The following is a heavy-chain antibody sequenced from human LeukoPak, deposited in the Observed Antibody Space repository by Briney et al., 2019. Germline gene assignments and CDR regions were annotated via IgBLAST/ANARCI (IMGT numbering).Heavy chain of an antibody. CDR2: IYSTGSA. D-gene: IGHD2-2*01. CDR1: GGSISSYY. CDR3: ARDASGYREYPNDAFDI. Sequence: SETLSLTCTVSGGSISSYYWSWIRQPAGKGLEWIGRIYSTGSANYNPSLKSRVTMSVDTSKNQFSLKLTSVTAADTAVYYCARDASGYREYPNDAFDIWGQGTMVTVSS. J-gene: IGHJ3*02. V-gene: IGHV4-4*07.